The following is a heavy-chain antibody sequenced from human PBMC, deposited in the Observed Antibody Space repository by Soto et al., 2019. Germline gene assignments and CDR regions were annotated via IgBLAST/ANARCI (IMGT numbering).Heavy chain of an antibody. CDR3: AASACGGDCYSVSQQYYHYHCCMEF. CDR1: GGTFSSYA. V-gene: IGHV1-69*13. D-gene: IGHD2-21*02. Sequence: GASVKVSCKASGGTFSSYAISWVRQAPGQGLEWMGGIIPIFGTANYAQKFQGRVTITADESTSTAYMELSSLRSEDTAVYYCAASACGGDCYSVSQQYYHYHCCMEFWCPGTTVT. J-gene: IGHJ6*02. CDR2: IIPIFGTA.